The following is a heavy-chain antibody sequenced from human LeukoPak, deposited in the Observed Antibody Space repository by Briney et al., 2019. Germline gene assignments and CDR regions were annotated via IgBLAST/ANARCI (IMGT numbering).Heavy chain of an antibody. CDR2: IYPGDSDT. CDR1: GYTFTSYW. J-gene: IGHJ4*02. V-gene: IGHV5-51*01. D-gene: IGHD2-21*02. Sequence: GESLKISCKGSGYTFTSYWIGWVRQMPGKGLECMGIIYPGDSDTRYSPSFQGQVIISVDKSISTAYLQGSSLKASDTAMYYCASQSDEFFDYWGQGTLVTVSS. CDR3: ASQSDEFFDY.